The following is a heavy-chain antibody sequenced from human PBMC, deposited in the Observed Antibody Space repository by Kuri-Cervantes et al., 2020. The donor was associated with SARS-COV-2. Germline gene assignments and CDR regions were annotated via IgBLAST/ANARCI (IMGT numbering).Heavy chain of an antibody. CDR2: IYYSGST. D-gene: IGHD5-18*01. J-gene: IGHJ4*02. CDR3: ARGYSLIDY. V-gene: IGHV4-61*08. Sequence: ESLKISCAVSGGSISSGGYYWSWIRQPPGKGLEWIGYIYYSGSTNYNPSLKGRVTISVDTSKNQFSLKLSSVTAADTAVYYCARGYSLIDYWGQGTLVTVSS. CDR1: GGSISSGGYY.